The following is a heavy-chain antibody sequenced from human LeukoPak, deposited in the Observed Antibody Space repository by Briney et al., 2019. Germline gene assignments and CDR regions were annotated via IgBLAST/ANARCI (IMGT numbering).Heavy chain of an antibody. CDR1: GFTFGDYA. CDR3: GRAPRPVAWNWFDP. V-gene: IGHV3-49*03. Sequence: GGSLRLSCRTSGFTFGDYAPSWFRQAPGKGLEWVGFIRSKSYGGTAEYAASVKDRFTISRDDSTRIAYLQMKSLKTEDTGVYYCGRAPRPVAWNWFDPWGQGTLVTVSS. D-gene: IGHD2-15*01. J-gene: IGHJ5*02. CDR2: IRSKSYGGTA.